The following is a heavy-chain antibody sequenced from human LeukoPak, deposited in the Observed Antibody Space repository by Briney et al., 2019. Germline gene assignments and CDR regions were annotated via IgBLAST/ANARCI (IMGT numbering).Heavy chain of an antibody. CDR3: ARHSRGSGSYYSPSGNFDY. Sequence: SETLSLTCTVSGGANSYYYWSWIRQPPGKGLEWIGYIYYSGSTNYNPSLKSRVTMSVDTSNQFSLKLSSVTAADTAVYYCARHSRGSGSYYSPSGNFDYWGQGTLVTVSS. CDR2: IYYSGST. CDR1: GGANSYYY. D-gene: IGHD3-10*01. V-gene: IGHV4-59*08. J-gene: IGHJ4*02.